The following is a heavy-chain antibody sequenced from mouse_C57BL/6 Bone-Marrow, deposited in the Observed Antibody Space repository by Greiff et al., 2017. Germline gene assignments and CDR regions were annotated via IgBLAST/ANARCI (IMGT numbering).Heavy chain of an antibody. CDR2: IYPGSGST. J-gene: IGHJ2*01. CDR3: SLYDGSSPDY. D-gene: IGHD1-1*01. V-gene: IGHV1-55*01. CDR1: GYTFTSYW. Sequence: QVQLQQPGAELVKPGASVKMSCKASGYTFTSYWITWVKQRPGQGLEWIGDIYPGSGSTNYNEKFKSKATLPVDKSSSTAYMQLSSLTSEDSAVYYCSLYDGSSPDYWGQGTTLTVSS.